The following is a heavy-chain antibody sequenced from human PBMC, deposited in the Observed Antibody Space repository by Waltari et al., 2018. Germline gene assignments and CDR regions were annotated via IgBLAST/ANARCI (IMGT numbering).Heavy chain of an antibody. CDR2: INHIGST. CDR1: GGSFSGYY. J-gene: IGHJ6*02. CDR3: ARGTRKRYYYYYGMDV. V-gene: IGHV4-34*01. Sequence: QVQLQQWGAGLLKPSETLSLTCAVYGGSFSGYYWSWIRQPPGKGLEWIGEINHIGSTNDNPSRKSRVTITVDTSKNQCSLKLSSVTAADTAVYYCARGTRKRYYYYYGMDVWGQGTTVTVSS.